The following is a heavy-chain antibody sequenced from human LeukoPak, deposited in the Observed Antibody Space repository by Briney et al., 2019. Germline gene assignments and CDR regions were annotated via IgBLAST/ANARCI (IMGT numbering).Heavy chain of an antibody. CDR1: GGSISSGSYY. CDR3: ARAVWLRSSECNYFDY. D-gene: IGHD5-12*01. Sequence: SETLSLTCTVSGGSISSGSYYWSWIRQPAGKGLEWIGRIYTSGSTNYNPSLKSRVTISVDTSKNQFSLKLSSVTAADTTVYYCARAVWLRSSECNYFDYWGQGTLVTVSS. CDR2: IYTSGST. J-gene: IGHJ4*02. V-gene: IGHV4-61*02.